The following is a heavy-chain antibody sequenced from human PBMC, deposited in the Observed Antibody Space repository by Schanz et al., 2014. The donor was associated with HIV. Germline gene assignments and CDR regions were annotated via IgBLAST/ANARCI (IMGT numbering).Heavy chain of an antibody. CDR1: GFIFRDYA. V-gene: IGHV3-30*04. Sequence: QVQLVESGGGMVQPGRCLRLSCAGSGFIFRDYALHWVRQAPGKGLEWVAVISYDRSHKYYADSVKGRFTISRDNSKNTLFLQMNSLRAEDTAVYYCARVEGPPTFYYYYYGSDVWGQGTAVTVSS. CDR2: ISYDRSHK. CDR3: ARVEGPPTFYYYYYGSDV. J-gene: IGHJ6*02. D-gene: IGHD4-4*01.